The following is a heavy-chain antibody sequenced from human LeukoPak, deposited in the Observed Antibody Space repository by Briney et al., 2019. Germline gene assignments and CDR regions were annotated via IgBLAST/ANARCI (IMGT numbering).Heavy chain of an antibody. V-gene: IGHV3-23*01. J-gene: IGHJ4*02. CDR3: AKAINFYCTGGTCYVDY. CDR1: GFTFSSYA. Sequence: GGSVRLSCAASGFTFSSYAMSWVRQAPGKGLEWVSAISGSGGSTYYADSVKGRFTISRDNSKNTLYLQMNSLRAEDTAVYYCAKAINFYCTGGTCYVDYWGQGTLVTVSS. CDR2: ISGSGGST. D-gene: IGHD2-15*01.